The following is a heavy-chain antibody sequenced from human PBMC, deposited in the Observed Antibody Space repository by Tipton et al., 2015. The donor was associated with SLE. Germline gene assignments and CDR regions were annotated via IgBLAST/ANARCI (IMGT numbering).Heavy chain of an antibody. CDR3: ARHDIAAAGIGAFDI. V-gene: IGHV4-39*01. Sequence: TLSLTCTVSGGSISSSSYYWGWIRQPPGTGLEWIGSIYYSGSTYYNPSLKSRVTISVDTSKNQFSLKLSSVTAADTAVYYCARHDIAAAGIGAFDIWGQGTMVTVSS. J-gene: IGHJ3*02. D-gene: IGHD6-13*01. CDR1: GGSISSSSYY. CDR2: IYYSGST.